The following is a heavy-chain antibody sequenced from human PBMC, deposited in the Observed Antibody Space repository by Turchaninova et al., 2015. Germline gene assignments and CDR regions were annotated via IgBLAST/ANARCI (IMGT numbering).Heavy chain of an antibody. CDR2: MNPNRGNT. CDR3: ARVAGSVDY. J-gene: IGHJ4*02. V-gene: IGHV1-8*01. D-gene: IGHD1-26*01. CDR1: GDTFTRFD. Sequence: QVQLVQSGAEVKKPGASVKVSCKVSGDTFTRFDINWVRQATGQGLEWMGWMNPNRGNTGYGQRVPDRVTLSSDTSISTAYMELSSLSSEDTAMYYCARVAGSVDYWGQGTLVTVSS.